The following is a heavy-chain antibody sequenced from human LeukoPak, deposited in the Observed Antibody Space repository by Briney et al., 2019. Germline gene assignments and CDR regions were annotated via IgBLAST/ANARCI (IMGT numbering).Heavy chain of an antibody. CDR1: GFTFSTYG. J-gene: IGHJ4*02. CDR2: ISYDGSQK. D-gene: IGHD3-22*01. CDR3: AKNMHYSDSSGYYLPVF. Sequence: GGSLRLSCVASGFTFSTYGMRWVRQAPGKGLEWVAVISYDGSQKNYTDSVEGRFTISRGNSKNTLYLQMNSLRAEDTAVFYCAKNMHYSDSSGYYLPVFWGQGTLVTVSS. V-gene: IGHV3-30*18.